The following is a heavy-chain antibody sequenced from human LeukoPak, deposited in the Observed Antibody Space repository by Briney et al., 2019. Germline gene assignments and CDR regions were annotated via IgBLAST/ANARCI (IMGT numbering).Heavy chain of an antibody. CDR3: VRGGAMWWTFVY. CDR2: ISSEGSND. V-gene: IGHV3-30*04. Sequence: GGSLRLSCAASGFTFSSSAMHWVRQAPGKGLEWVAVISSEGSNDFYADSVEGRFTISRDNPKSTLYLQMNSLIDEDTAVYYCVRGGAMWWTFVYWGQGTLVAVSA. J-gene: IGHJ4*02. CDR1: GFTFSSSA. D-gene: IGHD2-21*01.